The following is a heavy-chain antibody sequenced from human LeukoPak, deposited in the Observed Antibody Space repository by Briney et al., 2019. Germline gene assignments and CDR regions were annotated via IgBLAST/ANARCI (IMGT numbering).Heavy chain of an antibody. J-gene: IGHJ6*03. CDR3: ARASMVRGVIYYYYYMDV. D-gene: IGHD3-10*01. CDR1: GGSISSYY. V-gene: IGHV4-4*07. Sequence: SETLSLTCTVSGGSISSYYWSWIRQPAGKGLEWIGRIYTSGSTNYNPSLKSRVTMSVDTSKNQFSLKLSSVTAADRAVYYCARASMVRGVIYYYYYMDVWGKGTTVTVPS. CDR2: IYTSGST.